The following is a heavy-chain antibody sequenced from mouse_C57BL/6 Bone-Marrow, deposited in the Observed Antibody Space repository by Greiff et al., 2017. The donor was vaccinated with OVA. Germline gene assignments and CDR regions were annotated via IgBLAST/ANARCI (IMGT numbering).Heavy chain of an antibody. J-gene: IGHJ2*01. D-gene: IGHD3-2*02. CDR1: GYSFTSYY. CDR2: IYPGSGNT. CDR3: ARDAAQATGFDY. V-gene: IGHV1-66*01. Sequence: VQLQQSGPELVKPGASVKISCKASGYSFTSYYIHWVKQRPGQGLEWIGWIYPGSGNTKYNEKFKGKATLTADTSSSTAYMQLSSLTSEDSAVYYCARDAAQATGFDYWGQGTTLTVSS.